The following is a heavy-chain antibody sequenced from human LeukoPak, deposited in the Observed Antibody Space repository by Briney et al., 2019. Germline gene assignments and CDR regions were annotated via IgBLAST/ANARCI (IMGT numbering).Heavy chain of an antibody. CDR2: FDPEDGET. Sequence: ASVKVSCKVSGYTLTELSMHWVRQAPGKGLEWMGGFDPEDGETIYAQKFQGRVTITTDESTSTAYMELSSLRSEDTAVYYCARDRDTAMGDDAFDIWGQGTMVTVSS. D-gene: IGHD5-18*01. V-gene: IGHV1-24*01. J-gene: IGHJ3*02. CDR1: GYTLTELS. CDR3: ARDRDTAMGDDAFDI.